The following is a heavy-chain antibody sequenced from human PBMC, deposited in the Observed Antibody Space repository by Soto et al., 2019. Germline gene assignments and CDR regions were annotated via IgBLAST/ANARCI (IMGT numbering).Heavy chain of an antibody. D-gene: IGHD3-10*01. CDR2: IYSGGST. Sequence: GGSLRLSCAASGFTVSSNYMSWVRQAPGKGLEWVSVIYSGGSTYYADSVKGRFTISRDNSKNTLYLQMNSLRAEDTAVYYCARVGLSGLGYYYYGMDVWGQGTTVTVSS. CDR1: GFTVSSNY. CDR3: ARVGLSGLGYYYYGMDV. J-gene: IGHJ6*02. V-gene: IGHV3-53*01.